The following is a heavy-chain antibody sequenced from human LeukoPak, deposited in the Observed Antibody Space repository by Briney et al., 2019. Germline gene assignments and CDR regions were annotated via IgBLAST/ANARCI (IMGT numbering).Heavy chain of an antibody. CDR3: AKDQDVYSGSQS. CDR1: GFTFSSYA. Sequence: SGGSLRLSCAASGFTFSSYAMSWVRQAPGKGLEWVSTISGSDSSTYYADSVRGRFTISRDNSKNTVFLQMNSLRVGDTAIYYCAKDQDVYSGSQSWGQGTLVTVSS. CDR2: ISGSDSST. D-gene: IGHD1-26*01. V-gene: IGHV3-23*01. J-gene: IGHJ4*02.